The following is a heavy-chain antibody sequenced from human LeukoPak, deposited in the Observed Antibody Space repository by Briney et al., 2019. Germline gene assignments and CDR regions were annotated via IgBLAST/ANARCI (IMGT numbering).Heavy chain of an antibody. V-gene: IGHV3-53*01. CDR3: VRDHNGPAAENYYMDV. J-gene: IGHJ6*03. Sequence: PGGSLRLSCAASGFTVSSNYMSWVRQAPGKGLEWVSVIYSGGSTYYADSVKGRFTISRDNSKNTLYLQMNSLRAEDTAVYYCVRDHNGPAAENYYMDVWGKGTTVTVSS. D-gene: IGHD2-2*01. CDR1: GFTVSSNY. CDR2: IYSGGST.